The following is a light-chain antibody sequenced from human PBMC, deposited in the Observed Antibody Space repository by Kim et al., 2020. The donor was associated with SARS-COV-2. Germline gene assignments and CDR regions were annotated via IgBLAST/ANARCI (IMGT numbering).Light chain of an antibody. V-gene: IGKV4-1*01. Sequence: TSNCKASQSVFYSSNGKNYLAWYQLKPGQPPKLLVYWASTRESGVPDRFSGSGSGTDFALTISSLQAEDVAVYYCHQYYTTPLLSFGGGTKVDIK. CDR2: WAS. CDR3: HQYYTTPLLS. CDR1: QSVFYSSNGKNY. J-gene: IGKJ4*01.